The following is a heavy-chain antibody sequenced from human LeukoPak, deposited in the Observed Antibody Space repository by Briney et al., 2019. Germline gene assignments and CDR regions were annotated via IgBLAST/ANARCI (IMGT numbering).Heavy chain of an antibody. D-gene: IGHD5-18*01. CDR3: ARDAHRGYSYGLDY. CDR2: IYSGGST. J-gene: IGHJ4*02. V-gene: IGHV3-53*01. Sequence: PGGSLRLSCAASGFTVSSNYMSWVRQAPGKGLEWVSVIYSGGSTYYADSVKGRFTISRDNSKNTLYLQMNSLRAEDTAVYYCARDAHRGYSYGLDYWGQGTLVTVSS. CDR1: GFTVSSNY.